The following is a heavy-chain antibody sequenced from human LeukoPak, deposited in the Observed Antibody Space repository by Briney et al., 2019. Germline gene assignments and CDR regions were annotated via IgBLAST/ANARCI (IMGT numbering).Heavy chain of an antibody. D-gene: IGHD4-11*01. CDR1: GGTFSSYA. CDR2: IIPIFGTA. CDR3: ARGYSSPTDYYYYMDV. J-gene: IGHJ6*03. V-gene: IGHV1-69*05. Sequence: GASVEVSCKASGGTFSSYAISWVRQAPGQGLEWMGRIIPIFGTANYAQKFQGRVTITTDESTSTAYMELSSLRSEDTAVYYCARGYSSPTDYYYYMDVWGKGTTVTVSS.